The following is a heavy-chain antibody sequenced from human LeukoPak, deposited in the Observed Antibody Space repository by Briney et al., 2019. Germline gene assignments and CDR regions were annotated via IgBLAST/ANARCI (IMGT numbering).Heavy chain of an antibody. CDR1: GFTFSSYD. CDR3: ERADYAYGMDV. V-gene: IGHV3-13*01. D-gene: IGHD4-17*01. CDR2: IGSGGDT. Sequence: GGSLRFSCSASGFTFSSYDMHWVRQATGKGLEWVSAIGSGGDTYYQGSVKGRFTISRENAKNSLFLQMNRLRAGDTVVYYCERADYAYGMDVWGQGTTVTVSS. J-gene: IGHJ6*02.